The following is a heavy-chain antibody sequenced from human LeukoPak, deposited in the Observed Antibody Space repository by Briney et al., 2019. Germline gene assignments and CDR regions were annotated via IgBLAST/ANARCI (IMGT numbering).Heavy chain of an antibody. CDR3: ARERTTYFDY. CDR1: GGSISSHY. CDR2: IYYSGST. J-gene: IGHJ4*02. V-gene: IGHV4-59*11. Sequence: SETLSLTCTVSGGSISSHYWSWIRQPPGKGLERIGYIYYSGSTNYNPSLKSRVTISVDTSKNQFSLKLSSVTAADTAVYYCARERTTYFDYWGQGTLVTVSS. D-gene: IGHD1/OR15-1a*01.